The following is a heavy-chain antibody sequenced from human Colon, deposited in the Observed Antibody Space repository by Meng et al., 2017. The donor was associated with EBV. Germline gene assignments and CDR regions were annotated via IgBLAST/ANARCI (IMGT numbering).Heavy chain of an antibody. J-gene: IGHJ4*02. CDR2: IDDSGST. D-gene: IGHD1-26*01. V-gene: IGHV4-4*02. CDR3: ARGKQDAWELLAY. Sequence: QVELQESGPGLWKPSGTLSLTCGVSGVSIRSKTRWTWARQPPGKGLEWIGDIDDSGSTNYNPSLNSRISISLDKSKNHFSLKVNSVTAADTAVYYCARGKQDAWELLAYWGQGALVTVSS. CDR1: GVSIRSKTR.